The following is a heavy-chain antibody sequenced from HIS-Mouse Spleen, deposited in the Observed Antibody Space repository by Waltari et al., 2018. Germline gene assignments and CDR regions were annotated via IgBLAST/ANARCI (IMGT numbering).Heavy chain of an antibody. CDR1: GFPFVSYG. D-gene: IGHD2-8*01. J-gene: IGHJ4*02. CDR3: AKGGLMVYAIGDY. V-gene: IGHV3-33*06. CDR2: IWYDGSNK. Sequence: QVQLVESGGCVVQPGRSPRLSCAASGFPFVSYGMHWVRQAPGKGLEWVAVIWYDGSNKYYADSVKGRFTISRDNSKNTLYLQMNSLRAEDTAVYYCAKGGLMVYAIGDYWGQGTLVTVSS.